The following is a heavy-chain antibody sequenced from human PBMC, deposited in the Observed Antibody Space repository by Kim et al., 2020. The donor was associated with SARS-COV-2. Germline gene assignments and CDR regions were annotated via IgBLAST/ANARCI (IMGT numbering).Heavy chain of an antibody. CDR1: GGSISSSNW. D-gene: IGHD2-2*01. CDR2: IYHSGST. J-gene: IGHJ4*02. Sequence: SETLSLTCAVSGGSISSSNWWSWVRQPPGKGLGWIGEIYHSGSTNYNPSLKSRVTISVDKSKNQFSLKLSSVTAADTAVYYCAREGYCSSTSCYGGGGFDYWGQGTLVTVSS. V-gene: IGHV4-4*02. CDR3: AREGYCSSTSCYGGGGFDY.